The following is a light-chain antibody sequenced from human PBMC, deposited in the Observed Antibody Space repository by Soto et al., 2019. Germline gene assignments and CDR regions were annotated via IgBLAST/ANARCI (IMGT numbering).Light chain of an antibody. J-gene: IGKJ1*01. V-gene: IGKV1-5*01. CDR2: DAS. Sequence: IQMTQTNSTLSASVGDRVTISCRASQGISTWLAWYQQKPGTAPKLLIYDASSLESGVPSRFSGSGSGTEFTLTISSLQPDDYATYYCQQYSSYSRTFGQGTKVDIK. CDR1: QGISTW. CDR3: QQYSSYSRT.